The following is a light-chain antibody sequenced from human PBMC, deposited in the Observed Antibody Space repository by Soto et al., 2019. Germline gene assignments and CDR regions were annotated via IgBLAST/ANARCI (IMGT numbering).Light chain of an antibody. CDR1: SGHSSYI. CDR3: ETWDSNTVV. Sequence: QLVLTQSSSASASLGSSVKLTCTLSSGHSSYIIAWHQQQPGKAPRYLMKLEGSGSYNKGSGVPDRFSGSSSGADRYLTISNLQFEDEADYYCETWDSNTVVFGGGTKVTV. V-gene: IGLV4-60*02. CDR2: LEGSGSY. J-gene: IGLJ2*01.